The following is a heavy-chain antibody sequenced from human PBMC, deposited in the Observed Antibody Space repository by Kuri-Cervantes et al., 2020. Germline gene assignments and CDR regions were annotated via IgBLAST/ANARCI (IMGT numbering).Heavy chain of an antibody. J-gene: IGHJ6*02. V-gene: IGHV4-59*12. CDR3: ARGYDFWSGRGGMDV. D-gene: IGHD3-3*01. CDR2: NYYSEST. Sequence: SETLSLTCTVSGGSISSYYWSWIRQPPGKGLEGIGYNYYSESTNYNPSLKSRVTISVDTSKNQFSLKLSSVTAADTAVYYCARGYDFWSGRGGMDVWGQGTTVTVSS. CDR1: GGSISSYY.